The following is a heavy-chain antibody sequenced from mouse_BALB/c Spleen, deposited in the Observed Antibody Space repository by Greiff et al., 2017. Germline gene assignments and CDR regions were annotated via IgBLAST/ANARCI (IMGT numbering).Heavy chain of an antibody. J-gene: IGHJ4*01. V-gene: IGHV1-7*01. Sequence: VKVVESGAELAKPGASVKMSCKASGYTFTSYWMHWVKQRPGQGLEWIGYINPSTGYTEYNQKFKDKATLTADKSSSTAYMQLSSLTSEDSAVYYCAIPNGEAMDYWGQGTSVTVSS. CDR2: INPSTGYT. CDR3: AIPNGEAMDY. CDR1: GYTFTSYW.